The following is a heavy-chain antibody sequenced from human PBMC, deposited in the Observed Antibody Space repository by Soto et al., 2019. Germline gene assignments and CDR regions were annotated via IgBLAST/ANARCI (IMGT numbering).Heavy chain of an antibody. D-gene: IGHD3-3*01. CDR2: IIPIFGTA. CDR3: ARDERQFWSGYGHDYYGMDV. Sequence: GASVKVSCKASGGTFSSYAISWVRQAPGQGLEWMGGIIPIFGTANYAQKFQGRVTITADESTSTAYMELSSLRSEDTAVYYCARDERQFWSGYGHDYYGMDVWGQGTTVTVSS. V-gene: IGHV1-69*13. CDR1: GGTFSSYA. J-gene: IGHJ6*02.